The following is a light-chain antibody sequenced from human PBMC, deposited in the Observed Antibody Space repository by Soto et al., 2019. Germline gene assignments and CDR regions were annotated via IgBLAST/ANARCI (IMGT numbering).Light chain of an antibody. CDR1: QSIISK. CDR2: GAS. J-gene: IGKJ4*01. Sequence: ELEMTQSPDTLSVSPGERATLSCRASQSIISKLAWYHHKPGQAPRLLIYGASTRATGIPARFSGSGSGTEFTLTISSLQSEDFAVYYCQQYSKWPLTFGGGTKVEIK. V-gene: IGKV3D-15*01. CDR3: QQYSKWPLT.